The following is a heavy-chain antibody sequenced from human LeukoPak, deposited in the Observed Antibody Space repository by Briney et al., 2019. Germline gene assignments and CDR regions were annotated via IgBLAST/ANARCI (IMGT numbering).Heavy chain of an antibody. CDR1: GGSISSYY. J-gene: IGHJ5*02. V-gene: IGHV4-59*01. CDR3: ARGTAAAGTFWFDP. D-gene: IGHD6-13*01. Sequence: LETLSLTCTVSGGSISSYYWSWIRQPPGKGLEWIGYIYYSGSTNYNPSLKSRVTISVDTSKNQFSLKLSSVTAADTAVYYCARGTAAAGTFWFDPWGQGTLVTVSS. CDR2: IYYSGST.